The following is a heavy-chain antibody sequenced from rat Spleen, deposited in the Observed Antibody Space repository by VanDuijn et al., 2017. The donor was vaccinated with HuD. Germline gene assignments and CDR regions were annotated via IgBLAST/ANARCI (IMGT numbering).Heavy chain of an antibody. CDR1: GFSLTRNH. V-gene: IGHV2-32*01. J-gene: IGHJ2*01. CDR3: AREGNCPFDY. Sequence: QVQLKESGPGLVQPSQTLSLTCTVSGFSLTRNHVHWVRQPPGKGLAWMGIMWNDGDTSYNSALKSRLRISRDTSKSQVFLKMNSLQTEDTATYYCAREGNCPFDYWGQGVMVTVSS. D-gene: IGHD5-1*01. CDR2: MWNDGDT.